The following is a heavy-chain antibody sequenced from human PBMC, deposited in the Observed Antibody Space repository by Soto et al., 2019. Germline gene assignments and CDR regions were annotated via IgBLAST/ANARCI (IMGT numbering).Heavy chain of an antibody. J-gene: IGHJ6*02. D-gene: IGHD1-26*01. CDR2: ININSGTI. Sequence: PGRSLKISCAASEFTRSSYHMDWVRQAPGKGLEWVSYININSGTIHYADSVKGRFTISRDNAKNSLYLQMDSLRAEDTAVYFCAREWATGTSNSQYSTDVWCQG. CDR1: EFTRSSYH. CDR3: AREWATGTSNSQYSTDV. V-gene: IGHV3-48*03.